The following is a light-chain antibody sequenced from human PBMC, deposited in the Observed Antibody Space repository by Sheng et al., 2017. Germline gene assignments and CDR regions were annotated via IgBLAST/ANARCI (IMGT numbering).Light chain of an antibody. V-gene: IGKV3-11*01. CDR1: QSVGNK. J-gene: IGKJ4*01. CDR3: QQRSNWPLT. Sequence: EKVMTQSPATLSVSPGERATISCRASQSVGNKLAWYQQKPGQPPRLLMYGASARATGIPARFSGSGSGTDFTLTISSLEPEDFAVYYCQQRSNWPLTFGGGTKVEIK. CDR2: GAS.